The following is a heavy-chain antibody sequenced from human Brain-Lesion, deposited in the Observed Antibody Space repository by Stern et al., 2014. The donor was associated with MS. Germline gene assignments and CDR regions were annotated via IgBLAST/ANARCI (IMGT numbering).Heavy chain of an antibody. CDR3: ARTYSSGWYGGHAFDI. J-gene: IGHJ3*02. CDR2: IYTADSDT. D-gene: IGHD6-19*01. Sequence: VQLVESGAEVKKPGESLKISCKGSGYRFDNYWIGWVRQKPGKGLDWMGIIYTADSDTRYSPSLQGQVTISADKSISTVYLQWSSLKASDTAMYYCARTYSSGWYGGHAFDIWGQGTMVTVSS. CDR1: GYRFDNYW. V-gene: IGHV5-51*01.